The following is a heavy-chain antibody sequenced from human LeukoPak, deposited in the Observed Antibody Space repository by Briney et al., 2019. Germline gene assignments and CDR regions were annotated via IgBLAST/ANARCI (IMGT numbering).Heavy chain of an antibody. D-gene: IGHD2-21*01. Sequence: SETLSLTCAVYGGSLDIYYWMFVRKPPGKGLQWIGEITYRRSADYNPSLKSRASITIDASQRQISLKLTSVTAADTAVYYCAGYGGDWNFDFDSWGQGTLVSVSP. CDR1: GGSLDIYY. CDR3: AGYGGDWNFDFDS. V-gene: IGHV4-34*01. CDR2: ITYRRSA. J-gene: IGHJ4*02.